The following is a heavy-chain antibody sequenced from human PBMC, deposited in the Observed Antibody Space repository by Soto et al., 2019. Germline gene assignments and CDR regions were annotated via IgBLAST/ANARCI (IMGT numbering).Heavy chain of an antibody. J-gene: IGHJ6*02. Sequence: PGGSLRLSCASSGFTFSSYGMHWVRQAPGKGLEWVAVISYDGSNKYYADSVKGRFTISRDNSKNTLYLQMNSLRAEDTAVYYCAKGVDGSGSYYSALVYYYYYYGMDVWGQGTTVTVSS. CDR1: GFTFSSYG. D-gene: IGHD3-10*01. V-gene: IGHV3-30*18. CDR3: AKGVDGSGSYYSALVYYYYYYGMDV. CDR2: ISYDGSNK.